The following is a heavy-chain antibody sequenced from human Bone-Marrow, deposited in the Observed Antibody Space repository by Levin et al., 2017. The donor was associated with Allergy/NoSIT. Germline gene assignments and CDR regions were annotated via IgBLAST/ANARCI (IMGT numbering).Heavy chain of an antibody. CDR2: IRSETYGGTA. CDR3: TRDQFRPGDYFDY. J-gene: IGHJ4*02. Sequence: GGSLRLSCTASGFTFGDYAINWFRQAPGKGLEWVGFIRSETYGGTAEYAASVKGRFTISRDDSKSIAYLQMNSLKTEDTAVYYCTRDQFRPGDYFDYWGQGTLVTVSS. CDR1: GFTFGDYA. V-gene: IGHV3-49*03. D-gene: IGHD3-10*01.